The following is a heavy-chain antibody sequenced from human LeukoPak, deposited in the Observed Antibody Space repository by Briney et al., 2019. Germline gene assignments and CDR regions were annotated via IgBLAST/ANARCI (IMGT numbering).Heavy chain of an antibody. CDR1: GYTFTNYG. J-gene: IGHJ3*02. CDR3: ARIDGMIVTAAFDI. Sequence: VASVTVSYTASGYTFTNYGISWVRQAPGQGVEGMGWISAYNGNTNYAQKLQGRVTMTTDTSTSTAYMELRSLRSDDTAVYYCARIDGMIVTAAFDIWGQGTMVTVSS. CDR2: ISAYNGNT. D-gene: IGHD3-22*01. V-gene: IGHV1-18*01.